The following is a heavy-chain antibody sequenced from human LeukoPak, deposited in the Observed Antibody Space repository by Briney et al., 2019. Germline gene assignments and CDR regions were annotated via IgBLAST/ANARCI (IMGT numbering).Heavy chain of an antibody. Sequence: SETLCLTCTVSGNSFGDYYWSWIRQPAGKGLEWIGRIYTSGSTTYNPSLKSRVTMSVDTSKSQFSLNLMFVTAADTAVYYCTRDTGTTGEVKFDPWGQGTLVTVSS. CDR2: IYTSGST. V-gene: IGHV4-4*07. CDR1: GNSFGDYY. CDR3: TRDTGTTGEVKFDP. J-gene: IGHJ5*02. D-gene: IGHD4-17*01.